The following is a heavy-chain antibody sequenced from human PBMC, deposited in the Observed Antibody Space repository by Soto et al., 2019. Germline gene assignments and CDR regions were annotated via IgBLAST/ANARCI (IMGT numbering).Heavy chain of an antibody. D-gene: IGHD5-12*01. Sequence: GESLKISCAASGFTFSSYEMNWVRQAPGKGLEWVSYISSSGSTIYYADSVKGRFTISRDNAKNSLYLQMNSLRAEDTAVYYCARDYDIVATIAFDIWGQGTMVTVSS. J-gene: IGHJ3*02. CDR1: GFTFSSYE. CDR3: ARDYDIVATIAFDI. CDR2: ISSSGSTI. V-gene: IGHV3-48*03.